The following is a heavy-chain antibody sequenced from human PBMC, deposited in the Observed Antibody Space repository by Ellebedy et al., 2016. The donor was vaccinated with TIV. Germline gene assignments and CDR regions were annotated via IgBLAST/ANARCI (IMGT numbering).Heavy chain of an antibody. CDR3: ARTYYYDSSGYPLFDY. J-gene: IGHJ4*02. D-gene: IGHD3-22*01. V-gene: IGHV4-59*08. CDR2: IYYSGST. CDR1: GGSISSYY. Sequence: SETLSLTCTVSGGSISSYYWSWIRQPPGKGLEWIGYIYYSGSTNYNPSLKSRVTISIDTSKNQFYLKLSSVTAADTAVYYCARTYYYDSSGYPLFDYWGQGTLVTVSS.